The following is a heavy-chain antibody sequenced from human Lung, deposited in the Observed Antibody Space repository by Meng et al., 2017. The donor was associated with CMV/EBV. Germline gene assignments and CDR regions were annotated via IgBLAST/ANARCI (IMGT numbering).Heavy chain of an antibody. CDR2: ISSSSTYI. J-gene: IGHJ4*02. Sequence: RISCAASCFTFSGYCMNWVRQAPGKGLEWVSSISSSSTYIYYADSVKGRFTISRDNAKNSLYLEMNSLRAEDTAVYYCVRDLPPYYDFWSGYLDFWXQGTLVTVSS. V-gene: IGHV3-21*01. D-gene: IGHD3-3*01. CDR1: CFTFSGYC. CDR3: VRDLPPYYDFWSGYLDF.